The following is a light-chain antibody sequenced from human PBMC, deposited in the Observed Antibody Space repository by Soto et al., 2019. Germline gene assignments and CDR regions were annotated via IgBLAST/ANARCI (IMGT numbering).Light chain of an antibody. J-gene: IGKJ5*01. V-gene: IGKV1-5*03. CDR2: KAS. CDR3: QQYNSYSIT. CDR1: ESINNW. Sequence: DIQMTQSPSTLSASVGDRVTITCRASESINNWLAWYQQKQGKAPKLLIYKASSLESGVPSRFSGSGSGTEFTLTISSLQPDDFATYYCQQYNSYSITVGQGTRLEIK.